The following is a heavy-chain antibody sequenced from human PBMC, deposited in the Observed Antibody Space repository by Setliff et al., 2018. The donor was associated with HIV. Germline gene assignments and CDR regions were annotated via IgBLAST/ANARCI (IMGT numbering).Heavy chain of an antibody. CDR2: IFYSGSA. D-gene: IGHD1-1*01. J-gene: IGHJ4*02. Sequence: ETLSLTCTVSGGAFNTSSSYWGWIRQPPGRGLGYIGGIFYSGSAYYNPSLKSRVTISVDTSKNQLSLKLSSVTAADTAVYYCARQGQLGSEWGQGTLVTVSS. V-gene: IGHV4-39*01. CDR3: ARQGQLGSE. CDR1: GGAFNTSSSY.